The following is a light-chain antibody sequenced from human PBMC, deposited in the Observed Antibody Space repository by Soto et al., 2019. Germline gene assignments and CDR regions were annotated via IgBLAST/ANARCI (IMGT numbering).Light chain of an antibody. CDR3: HQYGSSPRT. V-gene: IGKV3-20*01. CDR1: QSLSGSY. CDR2: GAS. Sequence: EIVLTQSPGTLSLSPGERATLSCRASQSLSGSYLAWYQQRPGQPPRLLIYGASNRFSGIPDRFSGSGSGTDFTLTISRLEPEDFAVYFCHQYGSSPRTFGPGTKVDI. J-gene: IGKJ3*01.